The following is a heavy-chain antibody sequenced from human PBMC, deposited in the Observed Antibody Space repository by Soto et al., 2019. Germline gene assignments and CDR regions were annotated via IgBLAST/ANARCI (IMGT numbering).Heavy chain of an antibody. CDR1: GFTFGDYA. CDR2: IRSKAYGGTT. CDR3: TRDRGTTVVTPYYYYYYGMDV. V-gene: IGHV3-49*03. J-gene: IGHJ6*02. D-gene: IGHD4-17*01. Sequence: SLRLSCTASGFTFGDYAMSWFRQAPGKGLEWVGFIRSKAYGGTTEYAASVKGRFTISRDDSKSIAYLQMNSLKTEDTAVYYCTRDRGTTVVTPYYYYYYGMDVWGQGTTVTVSS.